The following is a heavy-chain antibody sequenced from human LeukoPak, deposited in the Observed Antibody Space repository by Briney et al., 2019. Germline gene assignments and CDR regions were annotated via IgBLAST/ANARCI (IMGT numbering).Heavy chain of an antibody. CDR1: GGSFSGYY. D-gene: IGHD3-10*01. CDR2: INHSGST. Sequence: SETLSLTCAVYGGSFSGYYWSWIRQPPGKGLEWIGEINHSGSTNYDPSLKSRVTISVDTSKNQFSLRLSSVTAADTAVYYCARVFTMVRGVMDVWGQGTTVTVSS. V-gene: IGHV4-34*01. CDR3: ARVFTMVRGVMDV. J-gene: IGHJ6*02.